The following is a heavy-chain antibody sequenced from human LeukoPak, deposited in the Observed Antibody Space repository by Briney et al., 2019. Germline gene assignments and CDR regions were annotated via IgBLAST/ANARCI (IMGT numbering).Heavy chain of an antibody. D-gene: IGHD3-3*01. J-gene: IGHJ4*02. Sequence: SETLSLTCTVSGGSISSSSYYWGWIRQPPGKGLEWIGSIYYSGSTYYNPSLKSRVTISVDTSKNQFSLKLGSVTAADTAVYYCATTYDFWSGYYVDYWGQGTLVTVSS. CDR3: ATTYDFWSGYYVDY. V-gene: IGHV4-39*07. CDR1: GGSISSSSYY. CDR2: IYYSGST.